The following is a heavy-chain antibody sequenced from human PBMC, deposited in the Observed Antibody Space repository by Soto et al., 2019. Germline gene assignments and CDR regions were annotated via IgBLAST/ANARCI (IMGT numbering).Heavy chain of an antibody. CDR1: GGTFSSYA. D-gene: IGHD3-3*01. J-gene: IGHJ4*02. CDR2: IIPIFGTA. V-gene: IGHV1-69*13. CDR3: ARDVLRFLEWSTFSFDY. Sequence: SVKVSCKASGGTFSSYAISWVRQAPGQGLEWMGGIIPIFGTANYAQKFQGRVTITADESTSTAYMELRSLRSDDTAVYYCARDVLRFLEWSTFSFDYWGQGTLVTVSS.